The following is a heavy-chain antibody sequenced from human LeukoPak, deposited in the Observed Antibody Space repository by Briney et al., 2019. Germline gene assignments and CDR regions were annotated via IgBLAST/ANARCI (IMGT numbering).Heavy chain of an antibody. CDR2: ISSSSTI. Sequence: GGSLRLSCAASGFTFSSYSMNWVRQAPGKGLEWVSYISSSSTIYYADSVKGRFTISRDNAKNSLYLQMNSLRAEDTAVYYCARGSGLVDYWGQGTLVTVSS. CDR3: ARGSGLVDY. J-gene: IGHJ4*02. CDR1: GFTFSSYS. V-gene: IGHV3-48*01. D-gene: IGHD6-19*01.